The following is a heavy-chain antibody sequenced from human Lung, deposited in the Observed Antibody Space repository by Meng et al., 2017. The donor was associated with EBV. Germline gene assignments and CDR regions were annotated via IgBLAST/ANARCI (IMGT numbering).Heavy chain of an antibody. J-gene: IGHJ2*01. CDR3: ARPSIAVAGWDY. D-gene: IGHD6-19*01. CDR1: GGSISSGDYY. CDR2: IYYSGST. Sequence: GQRQDSGPVLLKPSQTLSLTCTVAGGSISSGDYYWSWIRQPPGKGLEWIGYIYYSGSTYYNPSLKSRVTISVDTSKNQFSLKLSSVTAADTAVYYCARPSIAVAGWDYWGRGTLVTVSS. V-gene: IGHV4-30-4*01.